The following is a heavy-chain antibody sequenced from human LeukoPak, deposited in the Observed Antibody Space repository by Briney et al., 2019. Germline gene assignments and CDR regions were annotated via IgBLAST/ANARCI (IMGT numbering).Heavy chain of an antibody. CDR2: IYHSGST. V-gene: IGHV4-4*01. CDR3: ARGGDGYPVDY. CDR1: GFTVSSNY. Sequence: GSLRLSCAASGFTVSSNYMSWVRQPPGKGLEYIGEIYHSGSTKYNPSLKSRVTISVDKSKNQFSLRLTSVTAADTAVYFCARGGDGYPVDYWGQGTLVTVSS. D-gene: IGHD5-24*01. J-gene: IGHJ4*02.